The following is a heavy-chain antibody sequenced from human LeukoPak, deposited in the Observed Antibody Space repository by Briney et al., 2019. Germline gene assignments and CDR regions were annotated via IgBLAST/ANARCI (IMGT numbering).Heavy chain of an antibody. Sequence: PGGSLGLSCAASGFTFSNYWLSWFRQAPGKGLEGLANINQDGGVIYSVDSVKGRFTISRENAKNSVYLQINSLRAEDTAVYYCARIGYSSSSFDYWGQGTLVTVSS. CDR2: INQDGGVI. V-gene: IGHV3-7*01. J-gene: IGHJ4*02. CDR1: GFTFSNYW. CDR3: ARIGYSSSSFDY. D-gene: IGHD6-6*01.